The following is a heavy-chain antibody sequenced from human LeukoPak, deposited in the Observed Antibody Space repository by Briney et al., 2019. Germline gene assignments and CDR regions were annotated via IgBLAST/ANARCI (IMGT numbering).Heavy chain of an antibody. V-gene: IGHV4-59*01. D-gene: IGHD3-22*01. J-gene: IGHJ4*02. CDR3: ARESPDYYDNQFDY. CDR2: IYYSGST. Sequence: SETLSLTCTVSGGSISSYYWSWIRQPPGKGLEWIGYIYYSGSTNYNPSLKSRVTISVDTSKNQFSRKLSSVTAADTAVYYCARESPDYYDNQFDYWGQGTLVTVSS. CDR1: GGSISSYY.